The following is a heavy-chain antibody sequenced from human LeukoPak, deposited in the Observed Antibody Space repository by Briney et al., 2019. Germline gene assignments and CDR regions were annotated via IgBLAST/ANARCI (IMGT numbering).Heavy chain of an antibody. D-gene: IGHD6-19*01. V-gene: IGHV1-18*01. CDR3: ARDSRWLARGEAYFDY. Sequence: ASVKVSCKASGGTFSSYAISWVRQTPGQGLEWMGWISEYNGNTNYAQKLQGRVTMTTDTSTRTAYMELRSLRSDDTAVYYCARDSRWLARGEAYFDYWGQGTLVTVSS. J-gene: IGHJ4*02. CDR2: ISEYNGNT. CDR1: GGTFSSYA.